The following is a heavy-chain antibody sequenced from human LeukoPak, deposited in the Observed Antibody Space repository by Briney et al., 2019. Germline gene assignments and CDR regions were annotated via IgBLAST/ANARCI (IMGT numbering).Heavy chain of an antibody. D-gene: IGHD1-1*01. CDR2: INPNSGNT. CDR3: ARTSTGTRGGYDV. J-gene: IGHJ4*02. Sequence: ASVKVSCRASGYTFTSYDINWVRQASGRGLEGMGWINPNSGNTGFTQKFQGRVTVTRSTSISTAYMELSSLTSDDTAVYYCARTSTGTRGGYDVWGQGTLVTVSS. V-gene: IGHV1-8*01. CDR1: GYTFTSYD.